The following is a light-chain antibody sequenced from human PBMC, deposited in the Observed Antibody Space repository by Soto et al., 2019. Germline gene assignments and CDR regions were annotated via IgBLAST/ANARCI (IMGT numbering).Light chain of an antibody. CDR1: QSIDNW. Sequence: DIQMTQSPSPLSASIGDRVTITCRASQSIDNWLAWYHQKPGKAPQLLIYDASRVKTGVPSRFTASGSGTEFTLTINTLQADDSATYFCQHYNGYPYTFGPGTKVEIK. CDR2: DAS. CDR3: QHYNGYPYT. J-gene: IGKJ2*01. V-gene: IGKV1-5*01.